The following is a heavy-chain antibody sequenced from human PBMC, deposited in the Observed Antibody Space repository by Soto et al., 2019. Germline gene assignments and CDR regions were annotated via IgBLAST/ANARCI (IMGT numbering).Heavy chain of an antibody. J-gene: IGHJ5*02. CDR2: IYYSGST. D-gene: IGHD6-6*01. CDR3: ARARVSSIAALRGWFDP. Sequence: PSETLSLTCTASGGSISSYYWSWIRQPPGKGLEWIGYIYYSGSTNYNPSLKSRVTISVDTSKNQFSLKLSSVTAADTAVYYCARARVSSIAALRGWFDPWGQGTLVTVSS. CDR1: GGSISSYY. V-gene: IGHV4-59*01.